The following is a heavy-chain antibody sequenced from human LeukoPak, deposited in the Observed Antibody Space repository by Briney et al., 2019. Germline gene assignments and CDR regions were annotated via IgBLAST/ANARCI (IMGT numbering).Heavy chain of an antibody. D-gene: IGHD3-9*01. CDR2: IYSTGSI. Sequence: SETLSLTCIVSGGSISDNYWSWIRQPAGKGLEWIGRIYSTGSINYSPSLKSRVTMSVDTSKNHFSLTLTSVSAADTAVYYCARGGAMTGYYVSWGQGTLVTVSS. V-gene: IGHV4-4*07. CDR1: GGSISDNY. CDR3: ARGGAMTGYYVS. J-gene: IGHJ4*02.